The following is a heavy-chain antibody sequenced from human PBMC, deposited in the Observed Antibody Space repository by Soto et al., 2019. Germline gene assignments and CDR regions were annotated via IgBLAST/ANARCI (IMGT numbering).Heavy chain of an antibody. CDR1: GYTFTNYA. Sequence: EASVKVSCKASGYTFTNYAIHWVRQAPGQRLEWMGWINAANGNTKYSPKFQGRVTITRDTSATTAYMELSSLMSEDTALYYCARAECTSVVCYPSRQPFDTWGQGTLVTVSS. V-gene: IGHV1-3*01. CDR3: ARAECTSVVCYPSRQPFDT. J-gene: IGHJ4*02. D-gene: IGHD2-8*01. CDR2: INAANGNT.